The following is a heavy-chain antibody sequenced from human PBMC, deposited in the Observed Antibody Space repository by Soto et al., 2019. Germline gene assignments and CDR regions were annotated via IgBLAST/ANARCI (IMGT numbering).Heavy chain of an antibody. D-gene: IGHD4-17*01. CDR2: VYYRGRS. CDR1: GGSVTNSSYY. Sequence: SETLSLTCTVSGGSVTNSSYYWGWIRQSPGKGLEWIGSVYYRGRSYSKSSVKSRVTISVDTSKNRFSLSLKSVTASDTAVYFCVSQRTTVPTQAYFDYWGPGALVAVSS. V-gene: IGHV4-39*01. J-gene: IGHJ4*02. CDR3: VSQRTTVPTQAYFDY.